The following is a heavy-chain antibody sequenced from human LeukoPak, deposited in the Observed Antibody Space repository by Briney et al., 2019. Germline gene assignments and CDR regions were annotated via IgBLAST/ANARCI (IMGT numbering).Heavy chain of an antibody. Sequence: GGSLRLSCAASGFTFSNAWMSWVRQAPGKGLEWVGRIKSKTDGGTTDYAAPVKGRFTISRDDSKNTLYLQMNSLRAEDTAVYYCARGGEYQLPSDTDYWGQGTLVTVSS. CDR3: ARGGEYQLPSDTDY. CDR2: IKSKTDGGTT. CDR1: GFTFSNAW. J-gene: IGHJ4*02. V-gene: IGHV3-15*01. D-gene: IGHD2-2*01.